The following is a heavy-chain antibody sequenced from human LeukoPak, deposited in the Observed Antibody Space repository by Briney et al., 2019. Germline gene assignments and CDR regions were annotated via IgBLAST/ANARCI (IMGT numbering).Heavy chain of an antibody. V-gene: IGHV3-21*04. CDR2: ISSSSSYI. CDR1: GFTFSSYS. Sequence: GGSLRLSCAASGFTFSSYSMNWVRQAPGKGLEWVSSISSSSSYIYYADSVKGRFTISRDNAKNSLYLQMNSLRAEDTAVYYCARASGAAAGYYYYYYMDVWGKGTTVTISS. J-gene: IGHJ6*03. CDR3: ARASGAAAGYYYYYYMDV. D-gene: IGHD6-13*01.